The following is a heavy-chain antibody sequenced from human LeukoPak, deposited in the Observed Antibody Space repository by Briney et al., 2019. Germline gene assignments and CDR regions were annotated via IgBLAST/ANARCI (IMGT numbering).Heavy chain of an antibody. CDR2: VKGDGSST. CDR3: AARGTYYDFWSGYPRSGY. J-gene: IGHJ4*02. CDR1: GFTLSSFW. V-gene: IGHV3-74*01. Sequence: GGSLRLSCAASGFTLSSFWMHWVRQAPGKGLVWVSRVKGDGSSTTYADSVKGRFTISRDNAKNTLYLQMNSLRAEDTAVYYCAARGTYYDFWSGYPRSGYWGQGTLVTVSS. D-gene: IGHD3-3*01.